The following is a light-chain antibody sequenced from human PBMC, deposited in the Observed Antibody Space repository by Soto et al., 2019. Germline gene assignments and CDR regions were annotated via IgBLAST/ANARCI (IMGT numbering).Light chain of an antibody. Sequence: AIQMTQSPSSLSASVGDRVTISCRASQVIGNDLAWYQQKPGKAPRLLIFAASNLLSGVPSRFSGSGSGTYFTLTISRLQPEDFARYYCLQFYNFSWTFGQGTKVEIK. CDR2: AAS. V-gene: IGKV1-6*01. CDR1: QVIGND. CDR3: LQFYNFSWT. J-gene: IGKJ1*01.